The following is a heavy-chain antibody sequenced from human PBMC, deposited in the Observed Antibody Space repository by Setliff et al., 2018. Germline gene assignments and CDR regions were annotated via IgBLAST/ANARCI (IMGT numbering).Heavy chain of an antibody. CDR2: IYYSGST. V-gene: IGHV4-39*07. Sequence: SETLSLTCTVSGGSISSSSYYWGWIRQPPGKGLEWIGSIYYSGSTYYNPSLKSRVTISVDTSKKKFSLKLSSVTAADTAVYYCASYRQDVNYWGQGTLVTVSS. D-gene: IGHD4-4*01. J-gene: IGHJ4*02. CDR3: ASYRQDVNY. CDR1: GGSISSSSYY.